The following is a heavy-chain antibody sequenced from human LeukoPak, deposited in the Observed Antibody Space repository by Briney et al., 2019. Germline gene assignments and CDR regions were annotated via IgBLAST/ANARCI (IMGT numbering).Heavy chain of an antibody. D-gene: IGHD4-17*01. J-gene: IGHJ1*01. CDR1: GGSISSGDYY. CDR2: IYYSGST. V-gene: IGHV4-30-4*01. CDR3: ASDYGDYAEYFQH. Sequence: SETLSLTCTVSGGSISSGDYYWSWIRQPPGKGLEWIGYIYYSGSTYYNPSLKSRVTISVDTSKNQFSLKLSSVTAADTAAYYCASDYGDYAEYFQHWGQGTLVTVSS.